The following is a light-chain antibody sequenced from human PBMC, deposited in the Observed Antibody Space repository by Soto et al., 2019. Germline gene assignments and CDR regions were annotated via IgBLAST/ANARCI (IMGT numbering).Light chain of an antibody. V-gene: IGLV4-60*02. CDR2: LEGSGSY. CDR3: ETWDSNTRV. CDR1: SGHSSYI. Sequence: QPVLTQSSSASASLGSSVKLTCTLSSGHSSYIIAWHQQQPGKAPRYLMKLEGSGSYNKGSGVPDRFSGSSSGADRYLTISHLQVEDEANYYCETWDSNTRVFGGGTKLTVL. J-gene: IGLJ2*01.